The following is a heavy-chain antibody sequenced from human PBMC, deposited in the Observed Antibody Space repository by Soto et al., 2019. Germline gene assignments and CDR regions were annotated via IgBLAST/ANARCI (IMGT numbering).Heavy chain of an antibody. V-gene: IGHV1-8*01. CDR3: ARIGYCSGGSSYLGSNWFDP. J-gene: IGHJ5*02. D-gene: IGHD2-15*01. CDR2: MNPNSGNT. Sequence: ASVKVSCKASGYTFTSYDINWVRQATGQGLEGMGWMNPNSGNTGYAQKFQGRVTMTRNTSISTAYMELSSLRSEDTAVYYCARIGYCSGGSSYLGSNWFDPWGQGTLVTVSS. CDR1: GYTFTSYD.